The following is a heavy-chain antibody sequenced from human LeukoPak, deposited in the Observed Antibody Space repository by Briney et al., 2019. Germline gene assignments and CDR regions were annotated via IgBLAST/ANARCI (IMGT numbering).Heavy chain of an antibody. Sequence: GGSLRLSCVVSGFTFNRCWMSWVRQAPGKGLEWVANIKLDGSEKNYVDSVKGRFTISRDNTKNSLYLQMNSLRVEDTAVFYCAKGYFDYWGQGTLVTVSS. V-gene: IGHV3-7*03. CDR1: GFTFNRCW. J-gene: IGHJ4*02. CDR3: AKGYFDY. CDR2: IKLDGSEK.